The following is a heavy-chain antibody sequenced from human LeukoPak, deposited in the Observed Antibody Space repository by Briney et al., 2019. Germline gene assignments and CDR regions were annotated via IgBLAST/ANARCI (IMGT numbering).Heavy chain of an antibody. V-gene: IGHV3-23*01. CDR2: ISGVEGST. D-gene: IGHD3-9*01. CDR1: GFTFISYP. Sequence: PGGSLRLSCAASGFTFISYPMTWVRQPPGKGRDGFPGISGVEGSTYYADSVKGRFTISRDNSKKTLYLQMNSLRAEDTAVYYCAKDIGLRYFDWGNWFDPWGQGTLVTVSS. J-gene: IGHJ5*02. CDR3: AKDIGLRYFDWGNWFDP.